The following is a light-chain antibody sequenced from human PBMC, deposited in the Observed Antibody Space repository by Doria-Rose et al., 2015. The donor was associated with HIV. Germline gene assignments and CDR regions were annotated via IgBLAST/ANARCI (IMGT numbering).Light chain of an antibody. V-gene: IGLV2-14*01. CDR3: SSYTSSSSLV. CDR1: SSDVGGYKY. Sequence: QSITISCTGTSSDVGGYKYVSWYQQHPGKAPKLMIYEVSNRPSGISNRFSGSKSDNTASLTISGLQAEDEADYYCSSYTSSSSLVFGGGTRLTVL. J-gene: IGLJ2*01. CDR2: EVS.